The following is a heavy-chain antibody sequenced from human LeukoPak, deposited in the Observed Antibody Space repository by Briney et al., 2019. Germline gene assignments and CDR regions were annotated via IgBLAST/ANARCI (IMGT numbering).Heavy chain of an antibody. CDR1: GYTFTSYG. Sequence: ASVKVSCKASGYTFTSYGISWVRQAPGQGLEWMGWISAHSGNTNYAQKLQGRVTMTTDTSTNTAYMELRSLRSDDTAMYYCARARALTGYYNYWGQGTLVTVSS. V-gene: IGHV1-18*01. J-gene: IGHJ4*02. CDR2: ISAHSGNT. D-gene: IGHD3-9*01. CDR3: ARARALTGYYNY.